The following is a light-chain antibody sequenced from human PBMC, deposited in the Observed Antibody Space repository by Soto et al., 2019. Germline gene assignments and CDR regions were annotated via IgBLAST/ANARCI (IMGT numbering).Light chain of an antibody. CDR2: NVY. CDR3: SSYTISRTYV. V-gene: IGLV2-14*03. J-gene: IGLJ1*01. Sequence: QSVLTQPASVSGSPGQPITISCTGTSSDVGAYNFVSWHQQHPGKAPKLIIYNVYDRPSGISYRFSGSKSGNTASLTISGLQGEDEADYYCSSYTISRTYVFGTGTKVTVL. CDR1: SSDVGAYNF.